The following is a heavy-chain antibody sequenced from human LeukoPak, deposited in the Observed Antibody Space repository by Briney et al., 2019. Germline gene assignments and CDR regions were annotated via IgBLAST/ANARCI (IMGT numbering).Heavy chain of an antibody. CDR2: IYYSGST. CDR1: GGSFSSYY. Sequence: KFSETLSLTCSVSGGSFSSYYWSWIRQPPGKGLEWIGYIYYSGSTNYNPSLKSRVTISVDTSKNQFSLKLSSVTAADTAVYYCASQSRHKWELLHDYWGQGTLVTVSS. D-gene: IGHD1-26*01. CDR3: ASQSRHKWELLHDY. V-gene: IGHV4-59*01. J-gene: IGHJ4*02.